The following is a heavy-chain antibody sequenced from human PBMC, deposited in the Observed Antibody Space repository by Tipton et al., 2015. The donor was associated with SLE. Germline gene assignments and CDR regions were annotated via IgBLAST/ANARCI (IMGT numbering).Heavy chain of an antibody. CDR1: GGSISSYY. V-gene: IGHV4-59*12. D-gene: IGHD3-10*01. Sequence: TLSLTCTVSGGSISSYYWSWFRQPPGKGLEWIGYIYYSGGTYYNPSLKSRVTISVDTSKNQFSLKLSSVTAADTAVYYCAGSMVRNYFDYWGQGTLVTVSS. CDR2: IYYSGGT. J-gene: IGHJ4*02. CDR3: AGSMVRNYFDY.